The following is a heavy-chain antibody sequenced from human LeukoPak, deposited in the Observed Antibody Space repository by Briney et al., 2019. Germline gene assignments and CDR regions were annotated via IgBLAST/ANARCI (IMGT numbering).Heavy chain of an antibody. CDR3: ARDQSGGVQLDY. CDR2: ISSNGGTT. V-gene: IGHV3-64*01. D-gene: IGHD5-18*01. J-gene: IGHJ4*02. Sequence: GGSLRLSCAASGFTFSSYAMHWVRQAPGKGLEYVSAISSNGGTTYYVNSVKGRFTISRDNSKNTLYLQMGSLRAEDMALYYCARDQSGGVQLDYWGQGTLVTVSS. CDR1: GFTFSSYA.